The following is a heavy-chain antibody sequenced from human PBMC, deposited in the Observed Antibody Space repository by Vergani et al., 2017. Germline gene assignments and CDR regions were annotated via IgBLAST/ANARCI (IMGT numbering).Heavy chain of an antibody. V-gene: IGHV3-30*18. CDR3: AKDQDQLGAFDI. Sequence: QVQLVESGGGVDQPGRSLRLSCAASGFTFSSYGMHWVRQAPGKGLEWVAVISYDGSNKYYADSVKGRFTISRDNSKNTLYLQMNSLRAEDTAVYYCAKDQDQLGAFDIWGQGTMVTVSS. CDR2: ISYDGSNK. J-gene: IGHJ3*02. CDR1: GFTFSSYG. D-gene: IGHD2-2*01.